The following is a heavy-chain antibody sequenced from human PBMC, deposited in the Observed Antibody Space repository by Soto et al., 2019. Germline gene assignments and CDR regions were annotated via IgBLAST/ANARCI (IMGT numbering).Heavy chain of an antibody. CDR3: ARARGTVTTSDY. V-gene: IGHV1-8*01. CDR2: MNPNSGNT. D-gene: IGHD4-17*01. Sequence: QVQLVQSGAEVKKPGASVKVSCKASGYTFTGYDINWVRQATGQGLEWMGWMNPNSGNTGYAQKLQGGVTMTRNTSISTAYMELSSLRSEDTAVYYCARARGTVTTSDYWGQGTLVTVSS. J-gene: IGHJ4*02. CDR1: GYTFTGYD.